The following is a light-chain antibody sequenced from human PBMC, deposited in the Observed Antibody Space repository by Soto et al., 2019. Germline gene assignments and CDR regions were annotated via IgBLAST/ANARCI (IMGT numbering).Light chain of an antibody. CDR1: QSVTSNY. CDR3: QQYGSNPSIT. Sequence: EIVLTQSPGTLSLSPGERATLSCRASQSVTSNYVAWYQQKPGQAPRLLIYSASSRTTGIPDRFSGSGSGTDFTLTISRLEPEDFAVYYCQQYGSNPSITFGQRTRLEIK. J-gene: IGKJ5*01. V-gene: IGKV3-20*01. CDR2: SAS.